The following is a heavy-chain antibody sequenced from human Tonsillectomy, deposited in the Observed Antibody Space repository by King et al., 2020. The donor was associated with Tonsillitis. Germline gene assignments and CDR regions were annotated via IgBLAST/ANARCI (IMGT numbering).Heavy chain of an antibody. D-gene: IGHD4-17*01. Sequence: QLVQSGAEVKKPGESLKISCEVSGYTFSTYWIAWVRQMPGKGLEWMGIIYPGDSDTRYSPSFQGQVTISADKSTSTAYLQWSSLKASDTAMYFCARGLTTVISPPDYWGQGTLVTVSS. J-gene: IGHJ4*02. CDR1: GYTFSTYW. V-gene: IGHV5-51*03. CDR3: ARGLTTVISPPDY. CDR2: IYPGDSDT.